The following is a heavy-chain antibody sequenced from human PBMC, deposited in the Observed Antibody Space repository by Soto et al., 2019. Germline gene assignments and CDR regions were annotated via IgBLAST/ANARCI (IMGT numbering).Heavy chain of an antibody. V-gene: IGHV3-30-3*01. CDR1: GFTFSSYA. CDR2: ISYDGSNK. Sequence: LRLSCAASGFTFSSYAMHWVRQAPGKGLEWVAVISYDGSNKYYADSVKGRFTISRDNSKNTLYLQMNSLRAEDTAVYYCARDRYSSSWTVAYYYYGMDVWGQGTTVTVS. J-gene: IGHJ6*02. CDR3: ARDRYSSSWTVAYYYYGMDV. D-gene: IGHD6-13*01.